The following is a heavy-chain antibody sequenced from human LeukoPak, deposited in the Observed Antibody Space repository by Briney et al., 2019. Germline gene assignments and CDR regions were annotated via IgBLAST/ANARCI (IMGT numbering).Heavy chain of an antibody. D-gene: IGHD2-2*01. Sequence: KPSGTLSLTCAVSGGSISSSNWWSWVRQPPGKGLEWIGEIYHRGSTNYNPSLKSRVTISVDKSKNQFSLKLSSVTAADTAVYYCAREVGYCSSTSCSAQYYYYYYGMDVWGQGTTVTVSS. CDR3: AREVGYCSSTSCSAQYYYYYYGMDV. V-gene: IGHV4-4*02. CDR2: IYHRGST. J-gene: IGHJ6*02. CDR1: GGSISSSNW.